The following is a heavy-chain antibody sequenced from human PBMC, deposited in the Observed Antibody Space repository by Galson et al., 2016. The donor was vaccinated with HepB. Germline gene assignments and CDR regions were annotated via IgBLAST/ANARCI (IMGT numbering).Heavy chain of an antibody. V-gene: IGHV1-69*02. J-gene: IGHJ6*04. CDR1: GRTLNTYT. Sequence: SVKVSCKASGRTLNTYTISWVRQAPGQGLEWMGRIIPVLPITNYAEKFQGRVTITADKSTSTAYMGLSSLTSEDTAVYYCAGNPGTSHKYYYYGMDVWGNGTTVTVSS. D-gene: IGHD1-1*01. CDR3: AGNPGTSHKYYYYGMDV. CDR2: IIPVLPIT.